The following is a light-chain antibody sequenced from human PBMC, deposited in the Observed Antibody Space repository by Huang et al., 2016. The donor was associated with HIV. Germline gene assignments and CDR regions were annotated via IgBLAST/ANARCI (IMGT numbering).Light chain of an antibody. J-gene: IGKJ3*01. CDR1: RSVLYRFNNKNY. CDR3: QQYYTTPIT. V-gene: IGKV4-1*01. Sequence: DILMTQSPAFLAVSLGELATINCRSSRSVLYRFNNKNYLARYQQKPGQPPKLLIHWASTRGTGGPDRFSGSGSGTDVTVTISSLQAEDVASYYGQQYYTTPITFGPGTKVDIK. CDR2: WAS.